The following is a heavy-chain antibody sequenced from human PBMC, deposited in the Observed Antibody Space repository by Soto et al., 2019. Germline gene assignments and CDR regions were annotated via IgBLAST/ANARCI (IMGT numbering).Heavy chain of an antibody. CDR3: ATHPPYGPLDH. D-gene: IGHD4-17*01. CDR1: GGSISSSSYY. CDR2: IYYSENT. J-gene: IGHJ4*02. Sequence: SETLSLTCTVSGGSISSSSYYWGWIRQPPGKGLEWIGSIYYSENTYYNPSLKSRVTISVDTSKNQFSLRLTSVTAADTAVYYCATHPPYGPLDHWGQGTLVTVSS. V-gene: IGHV4-39*01.